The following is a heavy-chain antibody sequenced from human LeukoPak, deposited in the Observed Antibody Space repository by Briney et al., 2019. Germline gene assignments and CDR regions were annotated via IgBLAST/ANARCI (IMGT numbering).Heavy chain of an antibody. J-gene: IGHJ4*02. V-gene: IGHV4-4*07. CDR3: ARVGYCSSTSCYTFDY. CDR2: IYTSGST. D-gene: IGHD2-2*02. CDR1: GGSISSYY. Sequence: PSETLSLTCTVSGGSISSYYWSWIRQPAGKELEWIGRIYTSGSTNYNPSLKSRVTMSVDTSKNQFSLKLSSVTAADTAVYYCARVGYCSSTSCYTFDYWGQGTLVTVSS.